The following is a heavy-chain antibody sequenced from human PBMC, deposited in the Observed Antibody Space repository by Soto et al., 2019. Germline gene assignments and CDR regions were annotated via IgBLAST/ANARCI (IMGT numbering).Heavy chain of an antibody. J-gene: IGHJ4*02. CDR2: IKTSGDTT. D-gene: IGHD2-21*02. CDR1: GFAFSNCA. Sequence: GSLRLSCAASGFAFSNCAMSWVRQAPGKGLEWVSTIKTSGDTTFYADPVKGRFTTSRDDSKNTLYLQMNSLRAEDTATYYCTKDVTGDIGADFWGQGTPVTV. V-gene: IGHV3-23*05. CDR3: TKDVTGDIGADF.